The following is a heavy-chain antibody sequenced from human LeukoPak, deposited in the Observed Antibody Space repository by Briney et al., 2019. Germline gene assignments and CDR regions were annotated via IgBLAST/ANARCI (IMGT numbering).Heavy chain of an antibody. CDR1: GGSFSGYY. CDR2: INHSGST. V-gene: IGHV4-34*01. Sequence: SETLSLTCAVYGGSFSGYYWSWIRQPPGKGLEWIGEINHSGSTNYNPSLKSRVTISVDTSKNQFSLKLSSVTAADTAVYYCATFCSSTSCPDGFAYWGQGTLVTVSS. D-gene: IGHD2-2*01. CDR3: ATFCSSTSCPDGFAY. J-gene: IGHJ4*02.